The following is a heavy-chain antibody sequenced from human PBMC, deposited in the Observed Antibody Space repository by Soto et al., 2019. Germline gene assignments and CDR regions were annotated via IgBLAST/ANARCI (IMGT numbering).Heavy chain of an antibody. CDR3: ASLAYGDSVFDS. Sequence: QVQLVQSGAEVKKPGASVKVSCRTSGYTFTSYIIHWVRQAPGQSLEWMGWILPGNGNTKYSPKFQDRVTITKHTSASTAYMELSSLKSEDTAMYYCASLAYGDSVFDSWGQGTLVTVSS. D-gene: IGHD4-17*01. V-gene: IGHV1-3*01. J-gene: IGHJ5*01. CDR1: GYTFTSYI. CDR2: ILPGNGNT.